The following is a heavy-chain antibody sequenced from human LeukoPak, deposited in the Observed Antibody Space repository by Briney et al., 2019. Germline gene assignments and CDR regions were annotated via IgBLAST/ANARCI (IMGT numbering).Heavy chain of an antibody. CDR2: ISYDGSNK. V-gene: IGHV3-30*19. Sequence: GGSLRLSCVASGFTFNTYGMHWVRQAPGKGLEWVAVISYDGSNKYYADSVKGRFTISRDNSKNTLYLQMNSLRAEDTAVYYCARGITYYDIYFWGQGTLVTVSS. CDR1: GFTFNTYG. D-gene: IGHD3-9*01. J-gene: IGHJ4*02. CDR3: ARGITYYDIYF.